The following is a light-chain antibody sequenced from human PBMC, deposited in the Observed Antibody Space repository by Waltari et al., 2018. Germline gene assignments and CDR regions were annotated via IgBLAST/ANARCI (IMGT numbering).Light chain of an antibody. Sequence: DIVMTQSPDSLAMSLGERDTINCKSSQSVLDSFNHKNYLAWYQQKPAQPPRVLFYWASTRESGVPDRFSGSCSGTDFTLTISSLQAEDVAVYYCQQYYSTPLTFGGGTKVEIK. CDR3: QQYYSTPLT. V-gene: IGKV4-1*01. CDR1: QSVLDSFNHKNY. J-gene: IGKJ4*01. CDR2: WAS.